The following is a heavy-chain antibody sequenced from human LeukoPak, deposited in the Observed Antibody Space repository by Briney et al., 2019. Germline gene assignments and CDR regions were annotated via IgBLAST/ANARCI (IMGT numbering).Heavy chain of an antibody. V-gene: IGHV5-10-1*01. CDR3: ARHRGGVATTPLDY. J-gene: IGHJ4*02. CDR1: GYRFTNYW. D-gene: IGHD5-24*01. CDR2: IDPSDSYT. Sequence: GESLKISCKSSGYRFTNYWISWVRQMPGKGLEWMGRIDPSDSYTNYNPSFQGHVTISADKSISTAYLQWSSLQASDTAMYYCARHRGGVATTPLDYWGQGTLVTVSS.